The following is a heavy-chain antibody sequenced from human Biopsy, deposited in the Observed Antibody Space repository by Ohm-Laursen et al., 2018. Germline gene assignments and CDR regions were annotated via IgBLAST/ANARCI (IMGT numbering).Heavy chain of an antibody. V-gene: IGHV4-38-2*02. J-gene: IGHJ6*02. CDR3: ARVAGGYAYYYGMDV. D-gene: IGHD5-12*01. Sequence: GTLSLTCSVSGYSVTNDYYWGWIRQPPGKGLEWIGNIYYDGITYYNPSLKSRVAMSVDTSKNQFSLRLTSVTAADTAVYYCARVAGGYAYYYGMDVWGQGTTVTVSS. CDR2: IYYDGIT. CDR1: GYSVTNDYY.